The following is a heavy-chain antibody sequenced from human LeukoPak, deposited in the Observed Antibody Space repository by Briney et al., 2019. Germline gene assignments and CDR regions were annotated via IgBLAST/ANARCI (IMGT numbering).Heavy chain of an antibody. CDR1: GFTFSSYA. V-gene: IGHV3-64D*09. CDR3: VKDLRSDFMGVLSRYLSY. D-gene: IGHD2/OR15-2a*01. CDR2: ISRNGGST. Sequence: GGSLRLSCAASGFTFSSYAMNWVRQAPGKGLEYVAAISRNGGSTYYADSVKGRFTISRDNSKSTLYLQMSSLRAEDTAVYLCVKDLRSDFMGVLSRYLSYWGQGTLVTVSP. J-gene: IGHJ4*02.